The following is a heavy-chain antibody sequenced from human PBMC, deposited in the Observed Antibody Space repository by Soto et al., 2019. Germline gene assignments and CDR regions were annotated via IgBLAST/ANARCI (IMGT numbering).Heavy chain of an antibody. V-gene: IGHV4-39*02. CDR2: IYYSGST. J-gene: IGHJ4*02. Sequence: PSEXXSXXCTXXGGTIXSSXYYWGWIRQPPGKGLEWIGSIYYSGSTYYNPSLKGRVTISRDNAKNTLYLQLNSLRPEDTAVYYCARDFEYWGQGTLVTVSS. CDR3: ARDFEY. CDR1: GGTIXSSXYY.